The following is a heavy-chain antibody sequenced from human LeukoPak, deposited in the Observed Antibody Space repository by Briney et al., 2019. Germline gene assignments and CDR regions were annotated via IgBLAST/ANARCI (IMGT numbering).Heavy chain of an antibody. CDR1: GYTFTSYG. V-gene: IGHV1-69*06. CDR2: IIPIFGTA. Sequence: SVKVSCKASGYTFTSYGISWVRQAPGQGLGWMGRIIPIFGTANYAQKFQGRVTITADKSTSTAYMELSSLRSEDTAVYYCASRGDWAFDIWGQGTMVTVSS. CDR3: ASRGDWAFDI. D-gene: IGHD2-21*02. J-gene: IGHJ3*02.